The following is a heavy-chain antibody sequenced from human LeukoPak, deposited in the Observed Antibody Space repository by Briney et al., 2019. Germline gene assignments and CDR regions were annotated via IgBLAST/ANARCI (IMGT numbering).Heavy chain of an antibody. CDR1: GFTFNSYS. CDR3: ARDSGKVVAATSKSAAMVTWSDY. Sequence: PGGSLRLSCAASGFTFNSYSMNWVRQAPGKGLEWVSSISSSSSYIYYADSVKGRFTISRDNAKNSLYLQMNSLRAEDTAVYYCARDSGKVVAATSKSAAMVTWSDYWGQGTLVTVSS. V-gene: IGHV3-21*01. J-gene: IGHJ4*02. CDR2: ISSSSSYI. D-gene: IGHD2-15*01.